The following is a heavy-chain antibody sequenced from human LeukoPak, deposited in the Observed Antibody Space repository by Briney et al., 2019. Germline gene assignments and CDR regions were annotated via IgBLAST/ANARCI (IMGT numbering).Heavy chain of an antibody. CDR1: GYTFTSYY. Sequence: SVKVSCKASGYTFTSYYMHWVRQAPGQGLEWMGRIIPIFGTANYAQKFQGRVTITTDESTSTAYMELSSLTSEDTAVYYCARAITYYYDSSGYPSFDNWGQGTLVTVSS. CDR2: IIPIFGTA. J-gene: IGHJ4*02. CDR3: ARAITYYYDSSGYPSFDN. D-gene: IGHD3-22*01. V-gene: IGHV1-69*05.